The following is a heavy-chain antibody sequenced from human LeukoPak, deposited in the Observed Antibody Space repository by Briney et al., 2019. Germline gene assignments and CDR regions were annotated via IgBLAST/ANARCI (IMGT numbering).Heavy chain of an antibody. CDR3: AKSHPTYGSGSRSLVGYFDY. V-gene: IGHV3-23*01. J-gene: IGHJ4*02. CDR2: ISGSGGST. D-gene: IGHD3-10*01. Sequence: PGGSLRLSCAASGFTFSSYAMSWVRQAPGKGLEWVSAISGSGGSTYYADSVKGRFTISRDNSKNTLYLQMNSLRAEDTAVYYCAKSHPTYGSGSRSLVGYFDYWGQGTLVTVSS. CDR1: GFTFSSYA.